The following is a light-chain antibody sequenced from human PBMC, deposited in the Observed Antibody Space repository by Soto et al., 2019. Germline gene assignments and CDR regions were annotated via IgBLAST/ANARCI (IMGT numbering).Light chain of an antibody. CDR2: EVS. Sequence: QSALTQPASVSGSPGHSITISFTGTSSDFGAHNFVSWYQQDPGKAPKLMIYEVSNRPSGVSDRFSGSKSGNTASLTISGLQAEDEADYYCNSYTNTDARVLGNGTKVTV. V-gene: IGLV2-14*01. J-gene: IGLJ1*01. CDR1: SSDFGAHNF. CDR3: NSYTNTDARV.